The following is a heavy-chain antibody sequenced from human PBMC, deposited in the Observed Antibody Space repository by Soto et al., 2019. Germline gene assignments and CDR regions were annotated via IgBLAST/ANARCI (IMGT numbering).Heavy chain of an antibody. Sequence: PWGSLRLSCVASGFTFSNYGMYWVRQAPGKGLEWVAVIWYDGSQKYYADSVKGRFTISRDNSKNTLYVQMNSLRAEDTAVYYCARLTGTLYNNWFDPWGQGTQVTGSS. D-gene: IGHD2-8*01. J-gene: IGHJ5*02. CDR1: GFTFSNYG. CDR3: ARLTGTLYNNWFDP. CDR2: IWYDGSQK. V-gene: IGHV3-33*01.